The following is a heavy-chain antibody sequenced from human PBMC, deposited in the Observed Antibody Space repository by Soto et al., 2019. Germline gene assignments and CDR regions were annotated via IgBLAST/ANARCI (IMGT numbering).Heavy chain of an antibody. V-gene: IGHV3-30*18. Sequence: PGGSLRLSCAASGFTFSSYGMHWVRQAPGKGLEWVAVISYDGSNKYYADSVKGRFTISRDNSKNTLYLQMNSLRAEDTAVYYCAKDLESSRPYYWGQGTLVTVSS. CDR2: ISYDGSNK. D-gene: IGHD6-13*01. J-gene: IGHJ4*02. CDR3: AKDLESSRPYY. CDR1: GFTFSSYG.